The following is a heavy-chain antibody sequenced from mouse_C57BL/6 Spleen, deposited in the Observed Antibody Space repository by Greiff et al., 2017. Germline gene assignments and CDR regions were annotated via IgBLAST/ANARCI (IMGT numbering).Heavy chain of an antibody. CDR1: GYTFTGYW. V-gene: IGHV1-9*01. D-gene: IGHD2-4*01. CDR2: ILPGSGST. J-gene: IGHJ4*01. CDR3: AREEIYDYDGDYYAMDY. Sequence: QVQLQQSGAELMKPGASVKLSCKATGYTFTGYWIEWVKQRPGHGLEWIGEILPGSGSTNYNEKFKGKATFTADTSSNTAYMQLSSLTTEDSAIYYCAREEIYDYDGDYYAMDYWGQGTSVTVSS.